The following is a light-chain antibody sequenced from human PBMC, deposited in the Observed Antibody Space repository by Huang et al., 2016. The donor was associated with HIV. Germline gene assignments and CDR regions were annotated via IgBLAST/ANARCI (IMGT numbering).Light chain of an antibody. CDR3: QQYGSSPLT. J-gene: IGKJ4*01. V-gene: IGKV3-20*01. Sequence: EIVLTQSPGTLSLSPGERATLSCRASQSVSSSYLAWYQQKPGQATMLLIYGASIRATGIPDRFSGSGSGTDFTLTISRLEPEDFAVYYCQQYGSSPLTFGGGTKVEIK. CDR2: GAS. CDR1: QSVSSSY.